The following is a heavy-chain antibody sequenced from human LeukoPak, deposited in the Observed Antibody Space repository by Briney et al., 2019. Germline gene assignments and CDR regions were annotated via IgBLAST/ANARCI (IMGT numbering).Heavy chain of an antibody. CDR3: ARVSCSSTSCYDY. D-gene: IGHD2-2*01. J-gene: IGHJ4*02. CDR1: GYTFTSYD. Sequence: ASVKVSCKASGYTFTSYDINWVRQATGQGLEWMGWMNPNSGNTGYAQKFQGRVTMTRDTSISTAYMELSSLRSEDTAVCYCARVSCSSTSCYDYWGQGALVTVSS. CDR2: MNPNSGNT. V-gene: IGHV1-8*01.